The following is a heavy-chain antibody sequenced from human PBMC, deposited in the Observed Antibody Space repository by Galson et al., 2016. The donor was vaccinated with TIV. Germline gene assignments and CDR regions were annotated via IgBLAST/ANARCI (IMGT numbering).Heavy chain of an antibody. CDR1: GRSFSTYY. CDR2: IDHSGGT. V-gene: IGHV4-34*01. J-gene: IGHJ5*02. CDR3: ARGQTSMTFWSGHEHKWFDP. Sequence: LSLTCAVSGRSFSTYYWSWIRQPPGKGLEWIGEIDHSGGTTYNPSLKSRVTMSSDTSKNQLTLKLSSVTVADTAVYYCARGQTSMTFWSGHEHKWFDPWGQGSLVTVSS. D-gene: IGHD3-3*01.